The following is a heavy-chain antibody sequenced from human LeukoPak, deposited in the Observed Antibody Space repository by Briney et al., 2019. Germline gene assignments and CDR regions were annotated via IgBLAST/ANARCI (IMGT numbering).Heavy chain of an antibody. V-gene: IGHV3-30*18. CDR3: AKSKSPYPMDYIFDF. CDR1: GFIFSSYG. Sequence: GGSLRLSCAASGFIFSSYGMHWVRQAPGKGLEWVAVISNDGSITKYGDSVKGRFTISRDNSKNALYVQMNSLRTDDTAVYYCAKSKSPYPMDYIFDFWGQGTLVTVSS. CDR2: ISNDGSIT. D-gene: IGHD4-11*01. J-gene: IGHJ4*02.